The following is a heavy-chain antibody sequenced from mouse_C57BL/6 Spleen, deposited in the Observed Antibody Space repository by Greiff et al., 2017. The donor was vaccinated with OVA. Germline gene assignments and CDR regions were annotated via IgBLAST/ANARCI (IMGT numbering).Heavy chain of an antibody. D-gene: IGHD1-1*01. J-gene: IGHJ2*01. CDR3: AREGTNSCDY. V-gene: IGHV5-4*01. CDR1: GFTFSSYA. CDR2: ISDGGSYT. Sequence: EVQLVESGGGLVKPGGSLKLSCAASGFTFSSYAMSWVRQTPEKRLEWVATISDGGSYTYYPDNVKGRFTISRDNAKNNLYLQMSHLKSEDTAMYYCAREGTNSCDYWGQGTTLTVSS.